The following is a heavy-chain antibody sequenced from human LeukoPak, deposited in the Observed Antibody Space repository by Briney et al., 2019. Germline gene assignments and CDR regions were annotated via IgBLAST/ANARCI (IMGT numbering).Heavy chain of an antibody. CDR3: AKDDIVVVPAARGLYGMDV. Sequence: GGSLRLSCAASGFTFSSYAMSWVRQAPGKGLEWVSAISGSGGSTYYADSVKGRFTISRDNSKNTLYLQMNSLRAEDTAVYYCAKDDIVVVPAARGLYGMDVGAKGPRSPSP. CDR2: ISGSGGST. V-gene: IGHV3-23*01. D-gene: IGHD2-2*01. CDR1: GFTFSSYA. J-gene: IGHJ6*02.